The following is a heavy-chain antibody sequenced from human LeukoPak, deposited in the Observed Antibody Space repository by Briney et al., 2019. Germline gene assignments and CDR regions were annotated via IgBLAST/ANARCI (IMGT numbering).Heavy chain of an antibody. CDR2: IKKDGSEK. J-gene: IGHJ3*02. CDR1: GFTFSSYW. Sequence: GGSLRLSCAASGFTFSSYWMSWVRQAPGKGLGWVANIKKDGSEKYYMDSVKGRFTISRDNAKNSLYLQMNSLRAEDTAVYYCASAGRYCSSTSCLDAFDIWGQGTMVTVSS. D-gene: IGHD2-2*01. V-gene: IGHV3-7*01. CDR3: ASAGRYCSSTSCLDAFDI.